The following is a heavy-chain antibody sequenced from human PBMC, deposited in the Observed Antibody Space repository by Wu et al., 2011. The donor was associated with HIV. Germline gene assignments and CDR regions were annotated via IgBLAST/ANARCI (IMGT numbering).Heavy chain of an antibody. CDR3: VRPGYYWYFDY. J-gene: IGHJ4*02. D-gene: IGHD3-22*01. Sequence: IDPKSGATNYAQKFQVRVTMTRDTSISTVYMELHRLRSDDTAVYYCVRPGYYWYFDYWGQGTLVTVSS. V-gene: IGHV1-2*02. CDR2: IDPKSGAT.